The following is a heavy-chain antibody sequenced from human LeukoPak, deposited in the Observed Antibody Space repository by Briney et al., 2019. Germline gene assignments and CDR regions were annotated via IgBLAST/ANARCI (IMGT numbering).Heavy chain of an antibody. CDR3: ARDLTVVPAALFDH. CDR2: LYRDGSA. Sequence: GGSLRLSCAASGFSVRGNYMSWVRQAPGKGLEWVSVLYRDGSAFYADSVKGRFSISRDNSKNTVYLQMNSLRAEDTAVYYCARDLTVVPAALFDHWGQGTLVTVSS. J-gene: IGHJ4*02. D-gene: IGHD2-2*01. CDR1: GFSVRGNY. V-gene: IGHV3-66*01.